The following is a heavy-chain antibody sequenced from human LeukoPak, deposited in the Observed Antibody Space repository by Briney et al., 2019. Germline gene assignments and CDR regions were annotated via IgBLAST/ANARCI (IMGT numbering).Heavy chain of an antibody. J-gene: IGHJ3*02. Sequence: GASVTVSCKASGYTFTIYYMHWVRQAPGQGLEWMGIINPSGGSTSYAQKFQGRVTMTRDTSTSTVYMELSSLRSEDTAVYYCARAAAGDAFDIWGQGTMVTVSS. CDR2: INPSGGST. V-gene: IGHV1-46*01. D-gene: IGHD6-13*01. CDR3: ARAAAGDAFDI. CDR1: GYTFTIYY.